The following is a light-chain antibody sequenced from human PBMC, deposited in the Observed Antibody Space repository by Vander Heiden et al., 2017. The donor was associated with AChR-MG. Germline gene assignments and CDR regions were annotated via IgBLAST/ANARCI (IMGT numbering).Light chain of an antibody. V-gene: IGLV2-8*01. CDR2: GDS. Sequence: SALTQPPSASVSPGQSVTISCTGTSSDVGAYDSVCSYNTHPGTAPQLMIYGDSKRHSGVPVRVSGSKSGNTDSLTVTGLQAEDEDDDDCSSYSGSNNCGVFGGGTKLTVL. CDR3: SSYSGSNNCGV. J-gene: IGLJ2*01. CDR1: SSDVGAYDS.